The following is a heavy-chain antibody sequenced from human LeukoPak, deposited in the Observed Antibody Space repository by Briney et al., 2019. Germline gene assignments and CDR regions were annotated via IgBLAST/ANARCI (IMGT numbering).Heavy chain of an antibody. D-gene: IGHD2-21*01. J-gene: IGHJ4*02. Sequence: GGSLRLSCAASGFTFSSYSMNWVRQAPWKGPEWVSYISSSSSTIYYADFVKGRFTISRDNAKNSLYLQMNSLRAEDTAVYYCASHCGGDCSSFYWGQGTLVTVSS. V-gene: IGHV3-48*01. CDR2: ISSSSSTI. CDR1: GFTFSSYS. CDR3: ASHCGGDCSSFY.